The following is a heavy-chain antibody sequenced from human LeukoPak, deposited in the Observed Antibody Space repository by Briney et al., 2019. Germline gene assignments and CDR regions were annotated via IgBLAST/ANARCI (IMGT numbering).Heavy chain of an antibody. CDR3: AKGNYDFWSGYYIIDY. J-gene: IGHJ4*02. Sequence: GGSLRLSCAASGFTFSSYAMSWVRQAPGKGLAWVSGISGRGGSTYCADSVKGRFTISRDNSKNTLHLQMNSLRAEDTAVYYCAKGNYDFWSGYYIIDYWGQGTLVTVSS. V-gene: IGHV3-23*01. CDR2: ISGRGGST. CDR1: GFTFSSYA. D-gene: IGHD3-3*01.